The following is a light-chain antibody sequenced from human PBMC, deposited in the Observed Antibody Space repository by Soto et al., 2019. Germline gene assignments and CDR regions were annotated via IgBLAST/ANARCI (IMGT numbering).Light chain of an antibody. J-gene: IGLJ1*01. CDR1: SSDVGGYNY. V-gene: IGLV2-14*03. CDR3: SSYTSSITYV. CDR2: DVS. Sequence: QSVLTQPASVSGSPGQSITISCTGTSSDVGGYNYVSWYQQHPGKAPKLMIFDVSDRPSGISNRFSGSKSGNTAFLTISGLQAEDEADYYCSSYTSSITYVFGTGTKLTVL.